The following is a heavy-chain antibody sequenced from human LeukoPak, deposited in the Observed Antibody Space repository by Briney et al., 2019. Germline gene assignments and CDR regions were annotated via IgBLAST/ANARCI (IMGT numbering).Heavy chain of an antibody. J-gene: IGHJ4*02. Sequence: GGSLRLSCAASGFTFSSYSMNWVRQAPGKGLEWVSSISSSSSYIYYADSVKGRFTISRDNSKNTLYLQMNSLRAEDTAVYYCAKEVAAYCSGGSCYSGDRQLVDYWGQGTLVTVSS. CDR2: ISSSSSYI. CDR1: GFTFSSYS. D-gene: IGHD2-15*01. CDR3: AKEVAAYCSGGSCYSGDRQLVDY. V-gene: IGHV3-21*04.